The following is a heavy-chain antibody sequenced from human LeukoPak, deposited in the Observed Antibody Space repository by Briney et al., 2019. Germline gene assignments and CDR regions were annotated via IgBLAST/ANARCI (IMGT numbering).Heavy chain of an antibody. CDR3: ARGGTIVGASDAFDI. Sequence: GRSLRLSCAASGFTFSSYGMHWVRQAPGKGLEWVAVIWYDGSNKYYADSVKGRFTISRGNSKNTLYLQMNSLRAEDTAVYYCARGGTIVGASDAFDIWGQGTMVTVSS. CDR2: IWYDGSNK. V-gene: IGHV3-33*01. D-gene: IGHD1-26*01. J-gene: IGHJ3*02. CDR1: GFTFSSYG.